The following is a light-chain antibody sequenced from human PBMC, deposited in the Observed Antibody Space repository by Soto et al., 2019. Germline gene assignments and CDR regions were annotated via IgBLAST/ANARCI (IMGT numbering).Light chain of an antibody. CDR1: QSVLYSSNNKNY. Sequence: DIVMTQSPDSLAVSLGERATINCKSSQSVLYSSNNKNYLAWYQQKPGQPHKLLIYWASTRESGVPDRFSGSGSGTDFTLTISSLQAEDVAVYYCQQYYSTPYTFGQGIKLEIK. CDR2: WAS. J-gene: IGKJ2*01. V-gene: IGKV4-1*01. CDR3: QQYYSTPYT.